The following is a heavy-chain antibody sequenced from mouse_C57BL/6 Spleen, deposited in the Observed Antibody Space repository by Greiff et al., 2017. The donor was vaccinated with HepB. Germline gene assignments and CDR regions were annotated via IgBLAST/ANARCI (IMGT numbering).Heavy chain of an antibody. CDR2: IYPGDGDT. D-gene: IGHD1-1*01. V-gene: IGHV1-80*01. Sequence: LVESGAELVKPGASVKISCKASGYAFSSYWMNWVKQRPGKGLEWIGQIYPGDGDTNYNGKFKGKATLTADKSSSTAYMQLSSLTSEDSAVYFCAREWNFYGSSYRYFDVWGTGTTVTVSS. CDR3: AREWNFYGSSYRYFDV. CDR1: GYAFSSYW. J-gene: IGHJ1*03.